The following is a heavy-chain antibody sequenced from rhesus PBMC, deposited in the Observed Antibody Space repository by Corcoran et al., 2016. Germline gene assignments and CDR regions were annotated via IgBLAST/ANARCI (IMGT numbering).Heavy chain of an antibody. CDR1: GGSFSSYW. J-gene: IGHJ4*01. CDR3: ASLYYALDY. D-gene: IGHD2-2*01. Sequence: QVQLQESGPGLVKPSETLSLTCAVSGGSFSSYWWSWLRPPPGKGREWIGEINGNSGSTNYNPSLKSRVTISKDASKNQFSLKLSSVTAADTAVYYCASLYYALDYWGQGVLVTVSS. CDR2: INGNSGST. V-gene: IGHV4-80*01.